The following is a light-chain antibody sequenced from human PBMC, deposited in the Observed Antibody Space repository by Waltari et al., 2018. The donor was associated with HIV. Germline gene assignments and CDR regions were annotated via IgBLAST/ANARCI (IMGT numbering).Light chain of an antibody. V-gene: IGKV4-1*01. CDR3: QQYYSTPLT. CDR2: WAS. J-gene: IGKJ4*01. Sequence: DIVMTQSPDSLAVSLGERATIPCKSSQTILYNSNNKSYLAWYQQRPGQPPKLLIYWASTRESGVPDRFSGSGSGTDFTLTISSLQAEDVAVYYCQQYYSTPLTFGGGTKVEIK. CDR1: QTILYNSNNKSY.